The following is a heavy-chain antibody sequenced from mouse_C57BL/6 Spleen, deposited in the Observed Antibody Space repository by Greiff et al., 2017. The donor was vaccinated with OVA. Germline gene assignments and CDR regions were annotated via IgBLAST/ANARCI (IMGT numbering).Heavy chain of an antibody. CDR3: SITTVSHCDD. CDR2: IYPGSGST. Sequence: VQLQQPGAALVKPGASVKMSCKASGYTFTSYWITWVKQRPGHGLEWIGDIYPGSGSTNYNEKFKSKATLTVDTSSSTASMQLSSLTSADSAVYYCSITTVSHCDDWGQGTTLTVSS. D-gene: IGHD1-1*01. V-gene: IGHV1-55*01. CDR1: GYTFTSYW. J-gene: IGHJ2*01.